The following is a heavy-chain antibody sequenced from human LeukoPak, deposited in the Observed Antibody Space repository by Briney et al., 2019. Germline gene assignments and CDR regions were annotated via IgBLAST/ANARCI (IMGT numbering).Heavy chain of an antibody. CDR3: ARDLREQQLVPNVHGAVHKPNWFDP. D-gene: IGHD6-13*01. J-gene: IGHJ5*02. Sequence: ASVKVSCKASGYTFTSYAMHWVRQAPGQRLEWMGWINAGNGNTKYSQKFQGGVTITRDTSASTAYMELSSLRSEDTAVYYCARDLREQQLVPNVHGAVHKPNWFDPWGQGTLVTVSS. V-gene: IGHV1-3*01. CDR1: GYTFTSYA. CDR2: INAGNGNT.